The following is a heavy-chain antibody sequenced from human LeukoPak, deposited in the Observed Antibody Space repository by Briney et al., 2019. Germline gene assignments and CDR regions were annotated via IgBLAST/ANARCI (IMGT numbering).Heavy chain of an antibody. CDR1: GGSISSTYYY. D-gene: IGHD3-10*01. CDR3: ARRYYYGSGSPFAFDP. Sequence: PSETLSLTCTFSGGSISSTYYYWGWIRQPPGKGLEWIGSIYYSGSTYYNPSLKSRVTISVDTSKNQFSLKLSSVTAADTAVYYCARRYYYGSGSPFAFDPWGQGTLVTVSS. J-gene: IGHJ5*02. V-gene: IGHV4-39*07. CDR2: IYYSGST.